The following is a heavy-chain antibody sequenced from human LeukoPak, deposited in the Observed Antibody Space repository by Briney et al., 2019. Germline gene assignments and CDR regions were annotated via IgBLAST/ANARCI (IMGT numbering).Heavy chain of an antibody. J-gene: IGHJ4*02. V-gene: IGHV3-53*01. CDR2: IYSGGST. Sequence: GGSLRLSCAASGFTVSSNYMTWVRQAPGKGLEWVSVIYSGGSTYYADSVKGRFTISRDNSKNTLSLQMNSLRAEDTAVYYCARNSGYDLPFDYWGQGTLVTVSS. CDR1: GFTVSSNY. D-gene: IGHD5-12*01. CDR3: ARNSGYDLPFDY.